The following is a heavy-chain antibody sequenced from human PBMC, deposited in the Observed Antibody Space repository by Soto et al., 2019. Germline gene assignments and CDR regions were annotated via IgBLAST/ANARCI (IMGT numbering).Heavy chain of an antibody. V-gene: IGHV1-18*01. J-gene: IGHJ4*02. CDR2: ISVYNDNT. Sequence: QVQLVQSGPEVKKPGASVRVSCKASGYIFTTYGISWVRQAPGQGLEWVAWISVYNDNTNYAQKPQGRVSMTTDTSTSTVYMELRSIRSEDTAVYYSAREAGVSGGYYFDYWDQGTLVTVSS. CDR1: GYIFTTYG. D-gene: IGHD5-12*01. CDR3: AREAGVSGGYYFDY.